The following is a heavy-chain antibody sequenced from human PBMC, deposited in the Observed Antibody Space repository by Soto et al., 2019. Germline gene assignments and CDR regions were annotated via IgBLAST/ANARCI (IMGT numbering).Heavy chain of an antibody. CDR3: ARGRDVVLPAAKGAFDI. D-gene: IGHD2-2*01. Sequence: PSETLSLTCAVYGGSFSDYYWSWIRQPPGKGLEWIREINHSGSANYKPSLKSRVTISVDTSKNQFSLKLNSVTAADTAVYYCARGRDVVLPAAKGAFDIWGQGTMVTVSS. CDR1: GGSFSDYY. CDR2: INHSGSA. V-gene: IGHV4-34*01. J-gene: IGHJ3*02.